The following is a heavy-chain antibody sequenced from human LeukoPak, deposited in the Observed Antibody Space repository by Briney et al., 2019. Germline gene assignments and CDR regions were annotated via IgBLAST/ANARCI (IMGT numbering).Heavy chain of an antibody. CDR1: GYTFTSYG. Sequence: ASVKVSCKASGYTFTSYGISWVRQAPGQGLEGMGWISSYNGNTNYAQKLQGRLTMTTDTSTSTAYMELRSLRSDDTAVYYCARELSMVRGVVYYGMDVWGQGTTVTVSS. CDR3: ARELSMVRGVVYYGMDV. V-gene: IGHV1-18*01. CDR2: ISSYNGNT. J-gene: IGHJ6*02. D-gene: IGHD3-10*01.